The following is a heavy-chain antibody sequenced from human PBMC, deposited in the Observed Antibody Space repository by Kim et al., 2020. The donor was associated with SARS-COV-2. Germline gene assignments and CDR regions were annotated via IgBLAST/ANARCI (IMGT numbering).Heavy chain of an antibody. J-gene: IGHJ4*02. Sequence: ASVKVSCKASGYTFTSYYMHWVRQAPGQGLEWMGIINPSGGSTSYAQKFQGRVTMTRDTSTSTVYMELSSLRSEDTAVYYCAGLTWEGGFDYWGQGTLVTVSS. CDR1: GYTFTSYY. CDR3: AGLTWEGGFDY. V-gene: IGHV1-46*03. CDR2: INPSGGST. D-gene: IGHD1-26*01.